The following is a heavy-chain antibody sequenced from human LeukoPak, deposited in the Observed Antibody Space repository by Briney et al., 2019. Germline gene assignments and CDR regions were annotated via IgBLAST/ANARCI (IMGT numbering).Heavy chain of an antibody. CDR3: AKEVGWFNAFDV. Sequence: GGSLRLSCGASGFTFRTSWMHWVRQAPGRGLVWVSRINPDGSITTYADSVKGRFTISRDNSKNTLYLQMHSLREDDTAVYYCAKEVGWFNAFDVWGQGTMVTVSS. D-gene: IGHD3-10*01. CDR1: GFTFRTSW. CDR2: INPDGSIT. J-gene: IGHJ3*01. V-gene: IGHV3-74*01.